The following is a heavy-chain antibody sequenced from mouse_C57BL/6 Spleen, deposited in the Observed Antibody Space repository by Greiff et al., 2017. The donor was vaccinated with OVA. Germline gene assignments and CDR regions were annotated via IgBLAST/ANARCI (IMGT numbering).Heavy chain of an antibody. J-gene: IGHJ1*03. CDR3: TRGGSSYWYFDV. Sequence: QVQLQQSGAELVRPGASVTLSCKASGYTFTDYEMHWVKQTPVHGLEWIGAIDPETGGTAYNQKFKGKAILTADKSSSTAYMELRSLTSEDSAVYYCTRGGSSYWYFDVWGTGTKVTVSS. D-gene: IGHD1-1*01. CDR2: IDPETGGT. V-gene: IGHV1-15*01. CDR1: GYTFTDYE.